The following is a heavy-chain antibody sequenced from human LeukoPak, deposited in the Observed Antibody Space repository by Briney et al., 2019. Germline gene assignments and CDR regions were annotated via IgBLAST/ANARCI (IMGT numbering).Heavy chain of an antibody. V-gene: IGHV4-34*01. CDR3: ASRRGPYSSSSD. CDR2: INHSGST. J-gene: IGHJ4*02. D-gene: IGHD6-13*01. CDR1: GGSFSGYY. Sequence: SETLSLTCGVYGGSFSGYYWSWIRQPPGKGLEWIGEINHSGSTNYNPSLKSRITISVDTSKNQFSLKLSSVTAADTAVYYCASRRGPYSSSSDWGQGTLVTVSS.